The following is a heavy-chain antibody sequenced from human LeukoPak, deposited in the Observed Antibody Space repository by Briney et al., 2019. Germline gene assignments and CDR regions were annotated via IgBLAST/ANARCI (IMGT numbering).Heavy chain of an antibody. CDR3: AKNRYGDYVSDWFDP. J-gene: IGHJ5*02. Sequence: PGGTLRLSCEGSGFTFSDYGMSWVRQAPGKGLEWVSAISGSGGSTYYADSVKGRFTISRDNSKNTLYLQMNSLRAEDTAVYYCAKNRYGDYVSDWFDPWGQGTLVTVSS. V-gene: IGHV3-23*01. D-gene: IGHD4-17*01. CDR1: GFTFSDYG. CDR2: ISGSGGST.